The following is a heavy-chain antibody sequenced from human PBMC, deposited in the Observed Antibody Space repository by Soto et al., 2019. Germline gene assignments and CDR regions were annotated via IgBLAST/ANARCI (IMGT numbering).Heavy chain of an antibody. V-gene: IGHV1-18*01. CDR1: GYTFTSYG. Sequence: QVQLVQSGAEVKKPGASVKVSCKASGYTFTSYGISWVRQAPGQGLEWMGWISAYNGNTNYAQKLQGRVTMTTDTATSTAYMELRSLRSDDTAVYYCARLTRWYYDILTGYYLGDPGYYFDYWGQGTLVTVSS. CDR2: ISAYNGNT. J-gene: IGHJ4*02. D-gene: IGHD3-9*01. CDR3: ARLTRWYYDILTGYYLGDPGYYFDY.